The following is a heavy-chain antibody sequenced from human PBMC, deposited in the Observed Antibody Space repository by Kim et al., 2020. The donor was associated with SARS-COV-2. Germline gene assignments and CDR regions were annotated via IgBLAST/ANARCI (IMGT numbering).Heavy chain of an antibody. CDR2: IYSGGSST. CDR3: AKDDVPGSGSYYPLHTHYYYYGMDV. J-gene: IGHJ6*02. Sequence: GGSLRLSCAASGFTFSSYAMSWVRQAPGKGLEWVSVIYSGGSSTYYADSVKGRFTISRDNSKNTLYLQMNSLRAEDTAVYYCAKDDVPGSGSYYPLHTHYYYYGMDVWGQGTTVTVSS. CDR1: GFTFSSYA. D-gene: IGHD3-10*01. V-gene: IGHV3-23*03.